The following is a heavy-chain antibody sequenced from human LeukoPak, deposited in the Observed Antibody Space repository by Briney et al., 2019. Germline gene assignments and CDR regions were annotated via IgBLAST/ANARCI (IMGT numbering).Heavy chain of an antibody. CDR3: AREIDRYYYGSGSPF. CDR2: MNPNSDNT. J-gene: IGHJ4*02. V-gene: IGHV1-8*01. Sequence: GASVKVSCKASGYTFTSYDINWVRQATGQGLEWMGWMNPNSDNTGYAQKLQGRVTMTTDTSTSTAYMELRSLRSDDTAVYYCAREIDRYYYGSGSPFWGQGTLVTVSS. CDR1: GYTFTSYD. D-gene: IGHD3-10*01.